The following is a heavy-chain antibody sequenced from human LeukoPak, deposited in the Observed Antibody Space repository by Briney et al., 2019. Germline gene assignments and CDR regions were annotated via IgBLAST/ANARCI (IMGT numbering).Heavy chain of an antibody. J-gene: IGHJ3*02. CDR2: IYYSGST. D-gene: IGHD6-19*01. V-gene: IGHV4-39*01. CDR1: GGSISSSSYY. CDR3: ARSWARGQWLDAFDI. Sequence: PSETLSLTCTVSGGSISSSSYYWGWIRQPPGKGLEWIGSIYYSGSTYYNPSLKSRVTISVDTSKNQFSLKLSSVTAADTAVYYCARSWARGQWLDAFDIWGQGTMVTVSS.